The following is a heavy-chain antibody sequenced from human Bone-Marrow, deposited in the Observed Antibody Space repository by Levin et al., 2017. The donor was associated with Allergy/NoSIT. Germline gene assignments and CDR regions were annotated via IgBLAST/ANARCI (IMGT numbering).Heavy chain of an antibody. J-gene: IGHJ4*02. D-gene: IGHD2-21*01. Sequence: GGSLRLSCAASGFTFYNYAMSWVRQPPGKGLEWVSAVSGSADYTYYADSVKGRFTISRDNSKNTVHLQMDSLRAEDTGIYYCAKEITAIEDWGQGTLVTVSS. V-gene: IGHV3-23*01. CDR3: AKEITAIED. CDR1: GFTFYNYA. CDR2: VSGSADYT.